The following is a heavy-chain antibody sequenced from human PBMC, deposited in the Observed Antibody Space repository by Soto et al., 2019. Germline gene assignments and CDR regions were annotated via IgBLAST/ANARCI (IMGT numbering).Heavy chain of an antibody. J-gene: IGHJ4*02. D-gene: IGHD2-15*01. V-gene: IGHV3-15*07. CDR1: DFTFTNAW. CDR2: IKSNTDGGTT. CDR3: TTDPYYCCGGRCSGY. Sequence: EVQLVESGGGLVKPGGSLRLSCVVSDFTFTNAWMNWVRQTPGKGREWVGRIKSNTDGGTTDYAAPVNGRFTMSRDDSKNTLYLQMNSLKTEDTAVYYCTTDPYYCCGGRCSGYWGQGTLVTVSS.